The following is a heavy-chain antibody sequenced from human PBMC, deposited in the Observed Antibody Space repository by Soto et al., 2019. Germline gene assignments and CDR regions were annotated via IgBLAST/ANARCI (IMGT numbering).Heavy chain of an antibody. CDR1: GFTFSSYS. Sequence: PGGSLRLSCAASGFTFSSYSMSWVRQAPGKGLEWVSSISSTSTNIYYADSVKGRITISRDNPKNSLSLQMDSLRREDTAVYYCARGIASSSLVTFDVWGQGTMVTVSS. V-gene: IGHV3-21*01. CDR2: ISSTSTNI. CDR3: ARGIASSSLVTFDV. J-gene: IGHJ3*01. D-gene: IGHD2-21*01.